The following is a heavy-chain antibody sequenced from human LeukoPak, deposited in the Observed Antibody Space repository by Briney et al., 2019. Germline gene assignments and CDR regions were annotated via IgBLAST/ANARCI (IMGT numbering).Heavy chain of an antibody. CDR3: ARSLRRYYYDSSGYYGNFDY. CDR2: ISGSGYTI. V-gene: IGHV3-48*03. CDR1: GFTFSSYE. J-gene: IGHJ4*02. D-gene: IGHD3-22*01. Sequence: GGSLRLSCAASGFTFSSYEMNWVRQAPGKGLEWVSYISGSGYTIYYADSVKGRFTISRDNAKNSLYVQMNGLRAEDTAVYYCARSLRRYYYDSSGYYGNFDYWGQGTLVTVSS.